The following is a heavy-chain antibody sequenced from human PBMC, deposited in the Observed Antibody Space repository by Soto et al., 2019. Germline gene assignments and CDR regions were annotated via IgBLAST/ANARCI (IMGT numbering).Heavy chain of an antibody. V-gene: IGHV4-59*01. D-gene: IGHD5-12*01. CDR1: GGSISSYY. CDR2: IYYSGST. Sequence: SETLSLTCTVSGGSISSYYWSWIRQPPGKGLEWIGYIYYSGSTNYNPSIKSRVTISVDTSKNQFSLKLSSVTAADTAVYYCASWGTGYSGSKPFDYWGQGTLVTVS. J-gene: IGHJ4*02. CDR3: ASWGTGYSGSKPFDY.